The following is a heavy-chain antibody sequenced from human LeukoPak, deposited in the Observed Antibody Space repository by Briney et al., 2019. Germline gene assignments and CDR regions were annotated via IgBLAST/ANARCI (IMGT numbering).Heavy chain of an antibody. CDR2: INQDGCEK. J-gene: IGHJ6*02. CDR1: GFTFSSSW. CDR3: SGHYGMNV. V-gene: IGHV3-7*03. Sequence: PGCSLRLSCVASGFTFSSSWMTWLRQAAGKGLDGVANINQDGCEKYYVDSVRDRFTISRDNARNSLYLQLHILRGDDTAGVYFSGHYGMNVWGQGTTVTVSS.